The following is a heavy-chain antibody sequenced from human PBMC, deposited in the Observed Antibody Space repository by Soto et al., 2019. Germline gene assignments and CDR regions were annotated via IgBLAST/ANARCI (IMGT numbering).Heavy chain of an antibody. V-gene: IGHV3-23*01. D-gene: IGHD6-13*01. J-gene: IGHJ6*02. CDR1: EFTSSNYV. Sequence: TGGSLRLSCAGSEFTSSNYVMSWVRQAPGKGLEWVSGISASGDFTDYADSVKGRFTISRDNSKNTLYLHLSGLRAEDTAIYYCAKDQGPRTGIWYGPGRYGLDVWGPGTTVTVSS. CDR2: ISASGDFT. CDR3: AKDQGPRTGIWYGPGRYGLDV.